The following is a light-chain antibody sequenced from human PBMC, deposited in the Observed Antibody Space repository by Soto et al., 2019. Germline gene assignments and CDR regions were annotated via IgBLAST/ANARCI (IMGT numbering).Light chain of an antibody. CDR3: LQHHSPPPT. J-gene: IGKJ1*01. CDR2: AAS. Sequence: DIQMTQSPSSLAASVGDRVTITCRASQDIRDELGWFQQKPGKAPKRLIYAASSLQSGVPSRFSGSGSGTDFTLPISSLQPEDFATYYCLQHHSPPPTFGQGTRIDI. CDR1: QDIRDE. V-gene: IGKV1-17*01.